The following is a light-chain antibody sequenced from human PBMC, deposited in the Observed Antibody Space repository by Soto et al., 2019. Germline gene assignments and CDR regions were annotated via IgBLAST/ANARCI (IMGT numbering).Light chain of an antibody. CDR2: DVS. J-gene: IGLJ1*01. CDR3: CSYAGTTHV. V-gene: IGLV2-11*01. CDR1: SSDIGGYNY. Sequence: QSALTQPPSVSGSPGQSVTISCTGTSSDIGGYNYVSWYQQLPGKAPKLMIYDVSKRPSGVPDRFSGSNSGNTASLTISGHQAEDEDDYSCCSYAGTTHVFGTGTKLTVL.